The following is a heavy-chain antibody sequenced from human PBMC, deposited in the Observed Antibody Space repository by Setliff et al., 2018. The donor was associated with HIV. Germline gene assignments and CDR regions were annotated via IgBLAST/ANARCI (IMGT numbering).Heavy chain of an antibody. Sequence: GESLKISCAASGFTFSSYSMNWVRQAPGKGLEWVSYISSSSSTIYYADSVKGRFTISRDNAKNSLYLQMNSLRAEDTAVYYCARPNITMVRGVIYYGMDVWGQGTTVTVSS. CDR2: ISSSSSTI. V-gene: IGHV3-48*04. J-gene: IGHJ6*02. D-gene: IGHD3-10*01. CDR3: ARPNITMVRGVIYYGMDV. CDR1: GFTFSSYS.